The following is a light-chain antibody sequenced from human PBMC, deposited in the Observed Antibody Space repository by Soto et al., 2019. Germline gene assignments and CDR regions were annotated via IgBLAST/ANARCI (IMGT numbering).Light chain of an antibody. J-gene: IGKJ5*01. V-gene: IGKV3D-20*01. CDR2: DAS. CDR3: LQDHDWPLST. CDR1: RSVSSSY. Sequence: EVVLTQSPATLSLSPGERATLSCGASRSVSSSYLAWYQQKPGLAPRLLIYDASSRATGIPDRFSGSGAGAYFNLTISRLEPADFGVYYCLQDHDWPLSTFGQGTRLENK.